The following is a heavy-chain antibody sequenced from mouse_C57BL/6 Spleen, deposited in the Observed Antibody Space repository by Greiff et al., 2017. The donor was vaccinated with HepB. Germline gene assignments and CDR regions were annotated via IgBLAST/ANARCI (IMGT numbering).Heavy chain of an antibody. V-gene: IGHV7-3*01. Sequence: EVKLVDSGGGLVQPGGSLSLSCAASGFTFTDYYMSWVRQPPGKALEWLGFIRNKANGYTTEYSASVKGRFTISRDNSQSILYLQMNALRAEDSATYYCARYGAGTGYFDVWGTGTTVTVSS. D-gene: IGHD4-1*01. CDR3: ARYGAGTGYFDV. J-gene: IGHJ1*03. CDR1: GFTFTDYY. CDR2: IRNKANGYTT.